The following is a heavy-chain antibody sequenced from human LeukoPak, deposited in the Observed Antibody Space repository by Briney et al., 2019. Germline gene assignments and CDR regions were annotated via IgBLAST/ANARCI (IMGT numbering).Heavy chain of an antibody. J-gene: IGHJ4*02. Sequence: PSETLSLTCAVSGGSISSSNWWSWVRQPPGKGLEWIGEIYHSGSTNYNPSLKSRVTISVDKSKNQFSLKLSSVTAADTAVYYCARHDTYGSGSYHIDYWGQGTLVTVSS. CDR2: IYHSGST. V-gene: IGHV4-4*02. CDR3: ARHDTYGSGSYHIDY. D-gene: IGHD3-10*01. CDR1: GGSISSSNW.